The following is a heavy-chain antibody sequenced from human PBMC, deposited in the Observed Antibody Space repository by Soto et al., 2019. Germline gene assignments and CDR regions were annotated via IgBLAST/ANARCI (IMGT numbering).Heavy chain of an antibody. V-gene: IGHV4-59*08. D-gene: IGHD6-13*01. CDR3: ARHSEIAAAGDY. J-gene: IGHJ4*02. CDR2: IYYSGST. CDR1: GGSISSYY. Sequence: QVQLQESGPGLVKPSETLSLTCTVSGGSISSYYWSWIRQPPGKGLEWIGYIYYSGSTNYNPSLKSRVTISVDTSKNQCSRKRSSVTAADTAVYYCARHSEIAAAGDYWGQGTLVTVSS.